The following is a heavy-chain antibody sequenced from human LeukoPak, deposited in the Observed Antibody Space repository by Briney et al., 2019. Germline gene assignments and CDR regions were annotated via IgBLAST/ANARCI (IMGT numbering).Heavy chain of an antibody. CDR1: GGTFSSYA. V-gene: IGHV1-69*13. J-gene: IGHJ6*03. Sequence: EASVKVSCKASGGTFSSYAISWVRPAPGQGLEWMGGIIPIFGTANYARKFQGRVTIIADESTSTAYMELSSLRSEDTAVYYCARGDYVPDWGVGDYYYYYMDVWGKGTTVTVSS. D-gene: IGHD3-16*01. CDR2: IIPIFGTA. CDR3: ARGDYVPDWGVGDYYYYYMDV.